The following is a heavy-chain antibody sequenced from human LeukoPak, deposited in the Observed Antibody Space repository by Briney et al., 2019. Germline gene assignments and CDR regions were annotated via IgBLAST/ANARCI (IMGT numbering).Heavy chain of an antibody. CDR1: GFTFSSYG. J-gene: IGHJ4*02. V-gene: IGHV3-30*18. CDR2: ISYDGSNK. D-gene: IGHD4-17*01. Sequence: GGSLTLSCAASGFTFSSYGMHWVRQAPGKGLEWVAVISYDGSNKYYADSVKGRFTISRDNSKNTLYLQMNSLRGEDTAVYYCAKDRVPYGEFDYWGQGTLVTVSS. CDR3: AKDRVPYGEFDY.